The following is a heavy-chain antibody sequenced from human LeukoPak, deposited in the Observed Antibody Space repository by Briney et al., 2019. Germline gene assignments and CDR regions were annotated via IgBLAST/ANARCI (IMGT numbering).Heavy chain of an antibody. Sequence: GGSLRLSCAASGFTFSSYWMNWVRKAPGKGLVWVSRIASDGSSTTYADSVKGRFSISRDNAKTTLYLQMNSLRVEDTAVYYCARGRPHGNDYWGQGTLVTVSS. CDR3: ARGRPHGNDY. D-gene: IGHD4-23*01. J-gene: IGHJ4*02. V-gene: IGHV3-74*01. CDR1: GFTFSSYW. CDR2: IASDGSST.